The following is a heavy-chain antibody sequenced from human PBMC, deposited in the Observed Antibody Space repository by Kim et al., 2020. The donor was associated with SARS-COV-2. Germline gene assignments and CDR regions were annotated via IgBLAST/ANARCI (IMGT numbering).Heavy chain of an antibody. CDR1: GFTFSSYS. CDR3: ARDHPPHRLEWLFEDYYYYGMDV. J-gene: IGHJ6*02. D-gene: IGHD3-3*01. V-gene: IGHV3-21*01. CDR2: ISSSSSYI. Sequence: GGSLRLSCAASGFTFSSYSMNWVRQAPGKGLEWVSSISSSSSYIYYADSVKGRFTISRDNAKNSLYLQMNSLRAEDTAVYYCARDHPPHRLEWLFEDYYYYGMDVWGQGTTVTVSS.